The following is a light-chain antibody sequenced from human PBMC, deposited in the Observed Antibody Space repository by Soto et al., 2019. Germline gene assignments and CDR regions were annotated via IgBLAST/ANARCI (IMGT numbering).Light chain of an antibody. Sequence: AIQMTQSPSSLSASVGDRVTITCRASQGIGNDLGWYQQKPGKAPKLLIYTASSLQSGVPSRFSGSGSGTDFTLTISSLQPEDFATYYCLQDYIYPYTFGQGTKLEI. J-gene: IGKJ2*01. CDR3: LQDYIYPYT. CDR2: TAS. V-gene: IGKV1-6*01. CDR1: QGIGND.